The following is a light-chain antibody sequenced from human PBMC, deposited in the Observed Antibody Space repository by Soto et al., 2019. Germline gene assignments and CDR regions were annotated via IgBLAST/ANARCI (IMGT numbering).Light chain of an antibody. CDR1: QSVLYSSNNKNY. J-gene: IGKJ2*01. CDR3: QQYYSTPPHT. V-gene: IGKV4-1*01. Sequence: DIVMTQSPDSLAVSLGERATFNFKSSQSVLYSSNNKNYLAWYQQKPGQPPKLLIYWASTRESGVPDRFSGRGSGTDFTLTISSLQAEDVAVYYCQQYYSTPPHTFGQGTKLEIK. CDR2: WAS.